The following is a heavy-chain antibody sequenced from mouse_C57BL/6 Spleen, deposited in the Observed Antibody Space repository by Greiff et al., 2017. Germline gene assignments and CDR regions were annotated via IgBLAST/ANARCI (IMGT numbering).Heavy chain of an antibody. CDR3: AVYYGSSWYFDV. CDR2: IDPSDSYT. V-gene: IGHV1-69*01. D-gene: IGHD1-1*01. J-gene: IGHJ1*03. Sequence: QVQLQQSGAELVMPGASVKLSCKASGYTFTSYWMHWVKQRPGQGLEWIGEIDPSDSYTNYNQKFKGKSTLTVDKSSSTAYMQLSSLTSEDSAVYYCAVYYGSSWYFDVWGTGTTVTVSS. CDR1: GYTFTSYW.